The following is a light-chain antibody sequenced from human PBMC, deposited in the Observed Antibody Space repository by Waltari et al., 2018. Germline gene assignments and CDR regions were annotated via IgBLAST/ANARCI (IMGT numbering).Light chain of an antibody. Sequence: QSALTQPASVSWSPGQPITIPCTCTSSDVGSHNLVYWYQQHPGKAPKLMIYEVSKRPSGVSNRFSCSKSGNTASLTISGLQAEDEADYYCCSYAGSSTWVFGGGTKLTVL. CDR1: SSDVGSHNL. CDR2: EVS. V-gene: IGLV2-23*02. J-gene: IGLJ3*02. CDR3: CSYAGSSTWV.